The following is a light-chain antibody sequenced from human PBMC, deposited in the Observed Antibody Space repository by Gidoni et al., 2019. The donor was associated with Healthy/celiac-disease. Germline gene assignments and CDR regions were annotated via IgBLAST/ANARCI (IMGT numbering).Light chain of an antibody. CDR2: AAS. CDR1: QSISSY. J-gene: IGKJ4*01. V-gene: IGKV1-39*01. CDR3: QQSYSTPLT. Sequence: DIQMTQSPSSLSASVGGRGTITCQASQSISSYLNWYQQKPGKAPKLLIYAASSLQSGVPSRFSGSGSGTDFTLTISSLQPEDFATYYWQQSYSTPLTCGGGTKVEIK.